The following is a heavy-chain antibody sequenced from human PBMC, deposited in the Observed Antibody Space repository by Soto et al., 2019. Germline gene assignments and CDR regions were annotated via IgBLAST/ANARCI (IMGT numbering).Heavy chain of an antibody. Sequence: QVQLQESGPGLVKPSQTLSLTCTVSGGSISSGGYYWSWIRQHPGKGLEWIGYIYYSGSTYYNPSLKSRVTISVDTAKNQFSLKLSSVTAADTAVYYCARGKVRGVIIDYWGQGTLVTVSS. V-gene: IGHV4-31*03. J-gene: IGHJ4*02. D-gene: IGHD3-10*01. CDR3: ARGKVRGVIIDY. CDR1: GGSISSGGYY. CDR2: IYYSGST.